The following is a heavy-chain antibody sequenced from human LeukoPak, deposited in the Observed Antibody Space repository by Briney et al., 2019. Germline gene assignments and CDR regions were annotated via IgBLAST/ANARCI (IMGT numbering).Heavy chain of an antibody. J-gene: IGHJ3*01. CDR3: ARVQGHPPNGLDV. CDR1: GFTFSSYW. V-gene: IGHV3-74*01. D-gene: IGHD2-8*01. Sequence: SGGSLRLSCAASGFTFSSYWMHWVRKAPGKGLVWVSRINSDASSTSYADSVKGRFTISRDNAKNTLYLQMNSLRAEDTAVYYCARVQGHPPNGLDVWGQGTMVTVSS. CDR2: INSDASST.